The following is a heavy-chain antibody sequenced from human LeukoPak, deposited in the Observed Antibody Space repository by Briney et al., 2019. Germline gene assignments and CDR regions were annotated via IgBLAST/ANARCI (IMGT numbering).Heavy chain of an antibody. D-gene: IGHD5-12*01. CDR1: GGSISSSSYY. Sequence: SETLSLTCTVSGGSISSSSYYWGWIRQPPGKGLEWIGSIYYSGSTYYNPSLKSRVTISVDTSKNQFSLKLSSVTAADTAVYYCARQEAVATIRGVPNWFDPWGQGTLVTVSS. CDR2: IYYSGST. V-gene: IGHV4-39*01. CDR3: ARQEAVATIRGVPNWFDP. J-gene: IGHJ5*02.